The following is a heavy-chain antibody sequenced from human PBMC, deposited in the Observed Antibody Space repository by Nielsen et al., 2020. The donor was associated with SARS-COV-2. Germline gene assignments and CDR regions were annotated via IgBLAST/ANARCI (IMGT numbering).Heavy chain of an antibody. D-gene: IGHD3-10*01. V-gene: IGHV3-20*04. J-gene: IGHJ4*02. CDR1: GFSLRSYD. Sequence: GGSLRLSCAASGFSLRSYDMSWVRQAPGKGLEWVSGVTRNGLNTDYADSVKGRFTISRDNAKNSLHLQMNSLRGEDTALYYCARGFNYGPFDLWGQGTLVTVSS. CDR3: ARGFNYGPFDL. CDR2: VTRNGLNT.